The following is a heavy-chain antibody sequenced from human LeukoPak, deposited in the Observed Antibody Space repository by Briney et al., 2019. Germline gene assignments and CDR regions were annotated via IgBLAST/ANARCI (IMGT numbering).Heavy chain of an antibody. V-gene: IGHV1-2*02. CDR3: ARDHCTSSGCYEYYYYGMDV. J-gene: IGHJ6*02. Sequence: ASVKVSCKASGYTFTGYYVHWVRQAPGQGLEWMGWINPNSGGTNPAQKFQGRVTMTRDTSVSTAYMELSRLRSDDTAVYYCARDHCTSSGCYEYYYYGMDVWGQGTTVTVSS. CDR2: INPNSGGT. CDR1: GYTFTGYY. D-gene: IGHD2-2*01.